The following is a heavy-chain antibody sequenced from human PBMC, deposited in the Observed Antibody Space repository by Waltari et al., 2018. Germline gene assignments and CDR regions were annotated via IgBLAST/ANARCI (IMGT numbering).Heavy chain of an antibody. CDR2: ISGSGGST. CDR3: AKEYRFAELLGEGVDY. V-gene: IGHV3-23*01. J-gene: IGHJ4*02. Sequence: EVQLLESGGGLLQPGGSLRLSCAASGFTFSSYAMNWVRQAPGKGLEWVSSISGSGGSTYYADSVKGRSIISRDNSRNTLYLQMNSLGGEDTAVYYCAKEYRFAELLGEGVDYWGQGTLVTVSS. D-gene: IGHD3-10*01. CDR1: GFTFSSYA.